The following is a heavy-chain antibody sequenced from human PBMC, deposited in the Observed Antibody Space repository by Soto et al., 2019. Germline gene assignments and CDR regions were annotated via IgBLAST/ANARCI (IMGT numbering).Heavy chain of an antibody. Sequence: QVQLVQSGAEVKKPGASVKVSCKASGSTFTSYGISGVRQAPGQGLEWMGWINVYNGNTNYAQKLPGRVTMTADTATSTAHLNLTRLTSDDTAVYFCARDTSGGEYDYWGQGTLVSVSS. CDR1: GSTFTSYG. CDR3: ARDTSGGEYDY. D-gene: IGHD3-10*01. V-gene: IGHV1-18*01. J-gene: IGHJ4*02. CDR2: INVYNGNT.